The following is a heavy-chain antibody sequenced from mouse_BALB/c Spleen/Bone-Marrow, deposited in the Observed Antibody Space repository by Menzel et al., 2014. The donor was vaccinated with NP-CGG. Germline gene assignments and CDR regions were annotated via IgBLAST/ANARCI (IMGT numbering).Heavy chain of an antibody. D-gene: IGHD2-1*01. V-gene: IGHV14-3*02. Sequence: EVQLQQSGTDLVKPGASIRLSCTASGFNIKDTYMHWVRQRPEQGLEWIGRIDPANGDTKYDPKFQGKATITADTSSNTAYLQLSSLTSEDTAVYYCDRDGNWRTMDYWGQGTSVTVSS. CDR3: DRDGNWRTMDY. CDR1: GFNIKDTY. J-gene: IGHJ4*01. CDR2: IDPANGDT.